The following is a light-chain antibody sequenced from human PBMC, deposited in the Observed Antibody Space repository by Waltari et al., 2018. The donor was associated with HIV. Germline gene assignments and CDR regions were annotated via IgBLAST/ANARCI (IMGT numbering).Light chain of an antibody. CDR3: HVWDRATGV. CDR1: TIGSTT. J-gene: IGLJ1*01. V-gene: IGLV3-9*01. CDR2: RNT. Sequence: SYALTRPPSVSVALGQTARITCGGVTIGSTTVHWYQQKPGQAPVLVIYRNTNRPSGIPERFSGSNSGNTATLTITRAQVGDEADYYCHVWDRATGVFGTGTTVTVL.